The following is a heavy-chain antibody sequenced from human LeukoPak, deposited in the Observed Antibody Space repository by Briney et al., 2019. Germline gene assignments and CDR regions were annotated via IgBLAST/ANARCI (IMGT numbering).Heavy chain of an antibody. D-gene: IGHD6-19*01. CDR1: GFTFSSYG. Sequence: GGSQRLSCAASGFTFSSYGMHWVRQAPGKGLEWVAVISYDGSNKYYADSVKGRFTISRDNSKNTLYLQMNSLRAEDTAVYYCAKGTSYSSGWPFDYWGQGTLVTVSS. CDR2: ISYDGSNK. V-gene: IGHV3-30*18. J-gene: IGHJ4*02. CDR3: AKGTSYSSGWPFDY.